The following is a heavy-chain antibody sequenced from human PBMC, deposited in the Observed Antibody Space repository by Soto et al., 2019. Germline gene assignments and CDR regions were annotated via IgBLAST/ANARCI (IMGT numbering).Heavy chain of an antibody. V-gene: IGHV1-2*02. CDR3: VYYCAKSNYGGDDYFQYGLDV. Sequence: GASVNVSCKASGYTFTGYYMHWVRQAPGRGLEWMGWINPNSGGTNYAQKFQGRVTMTREMSTNTAYLELSGLRSDDTADDTAVYYCAKSNYGGDDYFQYGLDVWSQGTTVTVSS. CDR2: INPNSGGT. CDR1: GYTFTGYY. D-gene: IGHD2-21*02. J-gene: IGHJ6*02.